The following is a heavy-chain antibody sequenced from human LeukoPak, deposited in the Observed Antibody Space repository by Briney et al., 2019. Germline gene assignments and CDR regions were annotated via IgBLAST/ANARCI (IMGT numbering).Heavy chain of an antibody. V-gene: IGHV4-30-4*08. J-gene: IGHJ4*02. CDR3: ARERSGSYPFDY. Sequence: SETLSLPCTVSGGSISSGDYYWSWIRQPPGKGLEWIGYIYYNGNTYYNPSLKSRVTMSLDTSKNQIFLKLSSVTAADTAVYYCARERSGSYPFDYWGQGTLVTVSS. CDR2: IYYNGNT. CDR1: GGSISSGDYY. D-gene: IGHD1-26*01.